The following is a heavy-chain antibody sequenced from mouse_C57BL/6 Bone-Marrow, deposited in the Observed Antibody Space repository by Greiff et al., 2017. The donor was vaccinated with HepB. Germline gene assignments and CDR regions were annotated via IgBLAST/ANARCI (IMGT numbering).Heavy chain of an antibody. Sequence: QVQLQQSGAELVKPGASVKLSCKASGYTFTSYWMHWVKQRPGQGLEWIGMIHPNSGSTNYNEKFKSKATLTVDKSSSTAYMQLSSLTSEDSAVYYCARGGLWLRVRAGFAYWGQGTLVTVSA. CDR2: IHPNSGST. CDR1: GYTFTSYW. D-gene: IGHD2-2*01. CDR3: ARGGLWLRVRAGFAY. V-gene: IGHV1-64*01. J-gene: IGHJ3*01.